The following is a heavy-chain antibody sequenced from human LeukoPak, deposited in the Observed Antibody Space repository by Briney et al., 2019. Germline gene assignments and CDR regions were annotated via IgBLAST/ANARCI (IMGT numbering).Heavy chain of an antibody. Sequence: SSETLSLTCTVSGGSISSYYWSWIRQPAGKGLEWIGRIYTSGSTNYNPSLKSRVTMSVDTSKNQFSLKLSSVTAADTAVYYCASTYYYDSSGYGPQHWGQGTLVTVSS. J-gene: IGHJ1*01. D-gene: IGHD3-22*01. CDR2: IYTSGST. V-gene: IGHV4-4*07. CDR3: ASTYYYDSSGYGPQH. CDR1: GGSISSYY.